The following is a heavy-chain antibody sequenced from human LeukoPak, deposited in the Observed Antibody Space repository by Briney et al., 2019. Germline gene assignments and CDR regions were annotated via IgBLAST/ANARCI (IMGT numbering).Heavy chain of an antibody. CDR2: INHSGGT. CDR1: GGSFSGYY. V-gene: IGHV4-34*01. D-gene: IGHD2-15*01. J-gene: IGHJ1*01. Sequence: SETLSLTCAVYGGSFSGYYWSWIRQPPGKGLEWIGEINHSGGTNYNPSLKSRVTISVDTSKNQFSLKLSSVTAADTAVYYCARRLIGYCSGGSCYSGYFQHWGQGTLVTVSS. CDR3: ARRLIGYCSGGSCYSGYFQH.